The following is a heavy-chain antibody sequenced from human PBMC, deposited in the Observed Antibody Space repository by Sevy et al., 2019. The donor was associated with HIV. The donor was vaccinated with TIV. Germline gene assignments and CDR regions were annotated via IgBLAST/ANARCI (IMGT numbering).Heavy chain of an antibody. Sequence: GGSLRLSCAASGFTFSNAWMSWVRQAPGKGLEWVGRIKSKTDGGTTDYAAPVKGRFTISREDSKNTLYLQMNSLKTGDTAVYYCTTVHHSIVGGSEFDYWGQGTLVTVSS. D-gene: IGHD1-26*01. CDR3: TTVHHSIVGGSEFDY. V-gene: IGHV3-15*01. CDR2: IKSKTDGGTT. CDR1: GFTFSNAW. J-gene: IGHJ4*02.